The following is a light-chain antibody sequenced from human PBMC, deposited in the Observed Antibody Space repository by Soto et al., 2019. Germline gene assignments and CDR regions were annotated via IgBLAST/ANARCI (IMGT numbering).Light chain of an antibody. CDR2: WAS. CDR3: QQYYNTPIT. V-gene: IGKV4-1*01. J-gene: IGKJ5*01. CDR1: QSVLNTSKNKNY. Sequence: DIVMTQSPDSLAVSLGERATFNCKSSQSVLNTSKNKNYLAWYQQKPGQPPKLLIYWASTRESGVPDRFSGSGSGTDFTLTISSLQAEDVAVYYCQQYYNTPITFGQGTRLEIK.